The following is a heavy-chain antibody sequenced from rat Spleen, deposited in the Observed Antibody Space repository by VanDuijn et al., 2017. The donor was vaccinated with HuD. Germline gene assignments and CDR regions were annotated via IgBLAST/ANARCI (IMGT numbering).Heavy chain of an antibody. V-gene: IGHV5S13*01. J-gene: IGHJ3*01. CDR3: TRHGGLRNWFAY. CDR2: ISSGGDKI. Sequence: EVQLVESGGGSVQPGRSLKISCVVSGSTFSNYDMAWVRQAPTKGLEWIASISSGGDKIYYRDSVKGRFTISRDDAKNTQYLQMDSLRSEDTATYDCTRHGGLRNWFAYWGQGTLVTVSS. CDR1: GSTFSNYD. D-gene: IGHD1-11*01.